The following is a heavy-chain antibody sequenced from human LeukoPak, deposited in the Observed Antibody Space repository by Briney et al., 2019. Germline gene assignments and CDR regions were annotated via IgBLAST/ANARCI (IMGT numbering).Heavy chain of an antibody. CDR1: GFTLSPHD. CDR2: IGFGDGTT. D-gene: IGHD2-15*01. V-gene: IGHV3-48*03. CDR3: ARDRMNCTGVCCYSLWFFDL. Sequence: PGGSLRLSCVASGFTLSPHDVNWVRQAPGRGPECVSYIGFGDGTTWYADSVKGRFTISRDNAKNSLYLQMNNLRAEDTGIYYCARDRMNCTGVCCYSLWFFDLWGRGTLVTVSS. J-gene: IGHJ2*01.